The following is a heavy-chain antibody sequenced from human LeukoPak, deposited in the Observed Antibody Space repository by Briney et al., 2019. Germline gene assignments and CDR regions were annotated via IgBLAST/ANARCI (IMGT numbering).Heavy chain of an antibody. D-gene: IGHD2-2*01. CDR3: ARVGQLRHYYFDY. Sequence: GGSLRLSCAASGFTFSSCWMSWVRRAPGKGLEWVANIKQDGSEKYYVDSVKGRFTISRDNAKNSLYLQMNSLRAEDTAVYYCARVGQLRHYYFDYWGQGTLVTVSS. CDR1: GFTFSSCW. J-gene: IGHJ4*02. CDR2: IKQDGSEK. V-gene: IGHV3-7*03.